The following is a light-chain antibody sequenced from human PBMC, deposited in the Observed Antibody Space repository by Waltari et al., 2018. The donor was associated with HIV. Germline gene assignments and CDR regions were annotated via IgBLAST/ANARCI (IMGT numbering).Light chain of an antibody. CDR2: EVS. CDR3: SSYAGSNNLV. V-gene: IGLV2-8*01. Sequence: QSALTQPPSASGSPGQSVTISCTGTSSDVGGYNYVSWYRHHPGKAPNLMIYEVSTRPSGVPDRFSGSKSGNTASLTVSGLQAEDEADYYCSSYAGSNNLVFGGGTKLTVL. CDR1: SSDVGGYNY. J-gene: IGLJ2*01.